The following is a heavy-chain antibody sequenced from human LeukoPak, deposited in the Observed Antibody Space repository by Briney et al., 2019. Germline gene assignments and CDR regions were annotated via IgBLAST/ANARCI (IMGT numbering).Heavy chain of an antibody. CDR1: GFTFEDYG. CDR2: ITWSGGSI. J-gene: IGHJ4*02. D-gene: IGHD3-10*01. V-gene: IGHV3-9*01. Sequence: GGSLRLSCAASGFTFEDYGMYWLRQRPGKGLEWVSSITWSGGSIAYADSVRGRFSISRDNAKSSLFLQMNTLRAEDTALYYCVKDIHPPEYNYAFESWGQGTLVTVSS. CDR3: VKDIHPPEYNYAFES.